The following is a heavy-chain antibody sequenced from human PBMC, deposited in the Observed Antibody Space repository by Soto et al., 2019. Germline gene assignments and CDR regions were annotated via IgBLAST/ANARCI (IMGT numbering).Heavy chain of an antibody. CDR2: INYSGST. V-gene: IGHV4-34*01. J-gene: IGHJ5*02. CDR3: AGGNWFDP. Sequence: SETLSLTCAVYGGSFSGYSLSWIRQPPGKRLEWIGEINYSGSTNYNPSLKSRVTISVDTSKSQFSLKLRFVTAADTAVYYCAGGNWFDPWGQGILVTVSS. CDR1: GGSFSGYS.